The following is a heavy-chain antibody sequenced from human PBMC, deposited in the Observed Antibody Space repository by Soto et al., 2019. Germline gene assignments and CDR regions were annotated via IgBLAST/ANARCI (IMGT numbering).Heavy chain of an antibody. V-gene: IGHV3-30*03. CDR3: ARDPGVFKGWKDVGILYYFDY. Sequence: PGGSLRLSCAASGFTFSSYGMHWVRQAPGKGLEWVAVISYDGSNKYYADSVKGRFTISKDNSKNTLYLQMNSLRAEDTAVYYCARDPGVFKGWKDVGILYYFDYWGQGNLVTVSS. D-gene: IGHD1-1*01. CDR1: GFTFSSYG. J-gene: IGHJ4*02. CDR2: ISYDGSNK.